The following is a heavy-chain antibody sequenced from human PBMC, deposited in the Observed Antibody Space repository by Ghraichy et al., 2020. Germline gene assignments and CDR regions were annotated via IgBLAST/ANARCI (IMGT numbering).Heavy chain of an antibody. J-gene: IGHJ4*02. CDR2: ISGSGGST. V-gene: IGHV3-23*01. CDR1: GFTFSSYA. D-gene: IGHD6-19*01. Sequence: GGSLRLSCAASGFTFSSYAMSWVRQAPGKGLEWVSAISGSGGSTYYADSVKGRFTISRDNSKNTLFLQMNSLRAEDTAVYYCAKASFPRIPGYSSGNDYWGQGTLVTVSS. CDR3: AKASFPRIPGYSSGNDY.